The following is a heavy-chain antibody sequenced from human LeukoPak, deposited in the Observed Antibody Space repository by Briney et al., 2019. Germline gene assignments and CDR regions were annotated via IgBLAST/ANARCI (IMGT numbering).Heavy chain of an antibody. CDR1: GGSISSYY. J-gene: IGHJ3*02. D-gene: IGHD3-3*01. CDR3: ARDMGEDFWSGQGPNDAFDI. Sequence: SETLSLTSTVSGGSISSYYWSWIRQPPGKGLEWIGYIYYSGSTNYNPSLKSRVTISVDTSKNQFSLKLSSVTAADTAVYYCARDMGEDFWSGQGPNDAFDIWGQGTMVTVSS. V-gene: IGHV4-59*01. CDR2: IYYSGST.